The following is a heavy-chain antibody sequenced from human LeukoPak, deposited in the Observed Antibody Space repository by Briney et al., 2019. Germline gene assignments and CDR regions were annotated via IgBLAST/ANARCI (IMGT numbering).Heavy chain of an antibody. V-gene: IGHV3-23*01. D-gene: IGHD6-13*01. CDR3: ARTHSSSWYLYYFDY. J-gene: IGHJ4*02. CDR1: GFTFSSYA. Sequence: GGSLRLSCAASGFTFSSYAMSWVRQAPGKGLEWVSAISGSGGSTCYADSVKGRFTISRDNSKNTLYLQMNSLRAEDTAVYYCARTHSSSWYLYYFDYWGQGTLVTVSS. CDR2: ISGSGGST.